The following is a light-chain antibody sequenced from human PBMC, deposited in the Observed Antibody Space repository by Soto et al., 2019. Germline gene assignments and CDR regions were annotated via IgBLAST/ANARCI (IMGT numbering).Light chain of an antibody. CDR2: DAS. Sequence: EIVLTQSPATLSVSPGERATLSCRASQSVSISYLAWYHQKPGQAPRLLISDASNRATGIPDRFSGTGSGTDFTLTISRLEPGDFAVYYCQQYAVSPITFGQGTRLENK. J-gene: IGKJ5*01. CDR3: QQYAVSPIT. V-gene: IGKV3-20*01. CDR1: QSVSISY.